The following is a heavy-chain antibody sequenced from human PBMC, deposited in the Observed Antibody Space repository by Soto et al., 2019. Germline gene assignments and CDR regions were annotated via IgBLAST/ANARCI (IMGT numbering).Heavy chain of an antibody. CDR2: IFSNDEK. CDR3: ARMGPLYGGNSTNNYYYHYGMDV. V-gene: IGHV2-26*01. Sequence: ESGPTLVNPTETLTLTCTVSGFSLSNARMGVSWIRQPPGKALEWLAHIFSNDEKSYSTSLKSRLTISKDTSKSQVVLTMTNMDPVDTATYYCARMGPLYGGNSTNNYYYHYGMDVWGQGTTVTVSS. J-gene: IGHJ6*02. D-gene: IGHD2-21*02. CDR1: GFSLSNARMG.